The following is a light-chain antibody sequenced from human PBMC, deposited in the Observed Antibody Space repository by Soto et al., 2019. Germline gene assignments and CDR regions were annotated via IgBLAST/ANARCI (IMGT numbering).Light chain of an antibody. CDR3: QQYNSYPWT. J-gene: IGKJ1*01. CDR1: HSISSW. Sequence: DIQMTQSPSTLSSSVGDRVTLTCRASHSISSWLAWYQQKPGKAPKLLIYKASSLESGGPSRFSGSGSGTEFTLTISSLQPDDFATYYCQQYNSYPWTFGQGTKVEIK. V-gene: IGKV1-5*03. CDR2: KAS.